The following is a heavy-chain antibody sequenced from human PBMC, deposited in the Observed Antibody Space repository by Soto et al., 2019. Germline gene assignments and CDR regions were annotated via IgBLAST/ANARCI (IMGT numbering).Heavy chain of an antibody. D-gene: IGHD3-3*01. CDR3: ARDYYDFWSGYLLIDY. Sequence: GGSLRLSCAASGFTFSSYGMHWVRQAPGKGLEWVAVIWYDGSNKYYADSVKGRFTISRDNSKNTLYLQMNSLRAEDTAVYYFARDYYDFWSGYLLIDYWGQGTLVTVSS. CDR1: GFTFSSYG. V-gene: IGHV3-33*01. J-gene: IGHJ4*02. CDR2: IWYDGSNK.